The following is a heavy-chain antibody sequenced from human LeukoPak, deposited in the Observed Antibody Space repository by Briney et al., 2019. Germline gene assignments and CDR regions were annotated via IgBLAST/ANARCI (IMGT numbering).Heavy chain of an antibody. D-gene: IGHD3-3*01. CDR1: GYTFTGYY. J-gene: IGHJ6*03. CDR3: ARDQNEYDFWSGYYVYYYYYYMDV. Sequence: GASVKVSCKASGYTFTGYYMHWVRQAPGQGLEWMGWINPNSGGTNYAQKFQGRVTMTRDTSISTAYMELSRLRSDDTAVYYCARDQNEYDFWSGYYVYYYYYYMDVWGKGTTVTVSS. CDR2: INPNSGGT. V-gene: IGHV1-2*02.